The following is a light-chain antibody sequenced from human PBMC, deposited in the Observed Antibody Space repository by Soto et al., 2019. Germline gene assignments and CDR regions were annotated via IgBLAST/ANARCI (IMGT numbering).Light chain of an antibody. V-gene: IGKV3-20*01. CDR3: HQYADSPQT. CDR2: AAS. Sequence: EVVLTQSPGTLSLSPGERATLSCRASQSVSSSFLAWYQQKPGQAPRLLIHAASTGATGIPARFRGSGSGTDFTLTISSLEPEDSAVYFCHQYADSPQTFGQGTKV. J-gene: IGKJ2*01. CDR1: QSVSSSF.